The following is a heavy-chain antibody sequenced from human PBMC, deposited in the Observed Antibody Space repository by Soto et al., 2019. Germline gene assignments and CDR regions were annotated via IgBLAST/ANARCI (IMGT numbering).Heavy chain of an antibody. Sequence: PGGSLRLSCAASGFTFSNYAMRWVRQAPGKGLEWVSSITDSGGSTYYADSVKGRFTISRDSSENTLFLQMNSLRVEDTAAYFCARRGSGSGYAMDVWGPGPTVTVPS. CDR3: ARRGSGSGYAMDV. D-gene: IGHD2-15*01. V-gene: IGHV3-23*01. CDR1: GFTFSNYA. CDR2: ITDSGGST. J-gene: IGHJ6*02.